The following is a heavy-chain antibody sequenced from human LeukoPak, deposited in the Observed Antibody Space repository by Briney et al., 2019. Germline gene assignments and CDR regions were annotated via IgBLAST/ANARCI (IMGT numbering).Heavy chain of an antibody. D-gene: IGHD3-3*01. CDR2: IIPIFGTA. Sequence: ASVKVSCKASGGTFSSYAISWMLQAPGQGLEWMGGIIPIFGTANYAQKFQGRVTITADESTGTAYMELSSLRSEDTAVYYCASHGAYDFWSGYPYYYYYYMDVWGKGTTVTVSS. J-gene: IGHJ6*03. CDR1: GGTFSSYA. V-gene: IGHV1-69*13. CDR3: ASHGAYDFWSGYPYYYYYYMDV.